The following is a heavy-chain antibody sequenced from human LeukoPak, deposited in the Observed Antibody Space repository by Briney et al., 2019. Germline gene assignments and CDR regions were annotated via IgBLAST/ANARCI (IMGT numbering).Heavy chain of an antibody. CDR1: GFTFSSHS. CDR2: ISSSSSDT. Sequence: GGSLRLSCAASGFTFSSHSMNWVRQAPGKGLEWVSSISSSSSDTYYADSVKGRFTISRDNAKNSVYLQMNTLRAEDTAVYYCARGKKATVTTEEYNWFDPWGQGTLVTVSS. V-gene: IGHV3-21*01. CDR3: ARGKKATVTTEEYNWFDP. D-gene: IGHD4-11*01. J-gene: IGHJ5*02.